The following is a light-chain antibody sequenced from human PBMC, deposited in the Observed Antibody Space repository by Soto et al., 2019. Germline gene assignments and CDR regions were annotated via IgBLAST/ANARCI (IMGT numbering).Light chain of an antibody. J-gene: IGKJ5*01. CDR3: QQYDNLPLI. CDR1: QDIRKY. V-gene: IGKV1-33*01. Sequence: IQMTHSPSSVSASVGDRFTITCQATQDIRKYLNWYQQKPGKAPKLLIYDASSLETGVPSRFSGSGSGTDFTLTISSLQPEDFATYYCQQYDNLPLIFGQGTRLEIK. CDR2: DAS.